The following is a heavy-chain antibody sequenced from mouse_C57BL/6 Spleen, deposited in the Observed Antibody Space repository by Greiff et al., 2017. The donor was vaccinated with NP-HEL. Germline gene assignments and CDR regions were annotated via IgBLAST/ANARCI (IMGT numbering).Heavy chain of an antibody. D-gene: IGHD2-4*01. CDR2: IYPGSGST. CDR3: ARRYDYDGRFAY. Sequence: QVQLQQSGAELVKPGASVKMSCKASGYTFTSYWITWVKQRPGQGLEWIGDIYPGSGSTNYNEKFKSKATLTVDTSSSTAYMQLSSLTSEDSAVYYCARRYDYDGRFAYWGQGTLVTVSA. J-gene: IGHJ3*01. V-gene: IGHV1-55*01. CDR1: GYTFTSYW.